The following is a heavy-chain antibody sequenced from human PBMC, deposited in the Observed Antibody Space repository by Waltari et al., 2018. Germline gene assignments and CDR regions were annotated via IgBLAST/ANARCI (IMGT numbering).Heavy chain of an antibody. D-gene: IGHD2-21*01. V-gene: IGHV4-30-2*01. J-gene: IGHJ4*02. Sequence: QLQLQESGSGLVKPSQTLSLTCAVSGASISSCGYSWNWIRQPPGKGLEWLGLMFPSGANYRSPSLRSRVSISVDKSKNQISLILNSVTAADTAVYYCARGDVAHFDFWGPGTLVTVSS. CDR2: MFPSGAN. CDR3: ARGDVAHFDF. CDR1: GASISSCGYS.